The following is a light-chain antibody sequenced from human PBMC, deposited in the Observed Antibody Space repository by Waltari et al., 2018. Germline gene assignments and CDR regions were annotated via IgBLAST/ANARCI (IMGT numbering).Light chain of an antibody. CDR3: SSFTSLRSVI. CDR1: TNNF. CDR2: DVT. J-gene: IGLJ2*01. V-gene: IGLV2-14*01. Sequence: QSALTQPASVSGSPGQSITITCTGTTNNFVSWYQLHPGNPPRLIISDVTSRPSGVPRRFSGSKSGDTASLTISGVQAEDEAHYYCSSFTSLRSVIFGGGTTLTVL.